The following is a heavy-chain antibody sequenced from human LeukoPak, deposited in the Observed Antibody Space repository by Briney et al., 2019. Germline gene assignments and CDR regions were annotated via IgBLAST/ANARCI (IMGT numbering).Heavy chain of an antibody. D-gene: IGHD2-2*01. Sequence: PSQTLSLTCAVSGGSISSGGYSWSWIRQPPGKGLEWIGYIYHSGSTYYNPSLKSRVTISVDRSKNQFSLKLSSVTAADTAVYYCARGGDTPIVVVPATSFDYWGQGTLVTVSS. J-gene: IGHJ4*02. CDR2: IYHSGST. V-gene: IGHV4-30-2*01. CDR1: GGSISSGGYS. CDR3: ARGGDTPIVVVPATSFDY.